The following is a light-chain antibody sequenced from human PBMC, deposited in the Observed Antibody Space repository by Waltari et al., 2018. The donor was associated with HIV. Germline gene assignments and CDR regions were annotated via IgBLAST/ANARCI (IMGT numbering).Light chain of an antibody. CDR3: QVWDSATDHVV. CDR2: EYN. CDR1: NIGVKS. Sequence: SYVLTQPPSVSVAPGQTASITCGGDNIGVKSVNWYQQKPGQAPVLVVYEYNDRPSGIPERFSGSNSGNTATLIIRRVEVGDEADYYCQVWDSATDHVVFGGGTKVTVL. J-gene: IGLJ2*01. V-gene: IGLV3-21*02.